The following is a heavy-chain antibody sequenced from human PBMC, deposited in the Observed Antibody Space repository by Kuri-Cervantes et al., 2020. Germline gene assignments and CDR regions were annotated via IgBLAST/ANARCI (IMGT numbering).Heavy chain of an antibody. CDR3: GGEPPRWATSGLGGGDS. J-gene: IGHJ5*01. CDR2: MSYDGSNN. CDR1: GFTFSSYG. D-gene: IGHD5-24*01. V-gene: IGHV3-30*03. Sequence: GGSLRLSCTASGFTFSSYGMHWVRQAPGKGLEWVAVMSYDGSNNYYADSVKGRFTISRDNSKNTPYLQMNSLGAEDTAVYYCGGEPPRWATSGLGGGDSWGQGTLVTVSS.